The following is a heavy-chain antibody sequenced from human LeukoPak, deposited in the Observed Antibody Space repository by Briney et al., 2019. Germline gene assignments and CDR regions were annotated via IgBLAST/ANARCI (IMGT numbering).Heavy chain of an antibody. J-gene: IGHJ4*02. CDR2: INSDGSTT. CDR1: GFTFSSYW. D-gene: IGHD1-26*01. Sequence: GGSLRLSCAASGFTFSSYWMHWVRHAPGKGLVWASRINSDGSTTSYADSVKGRFTISRDNSKNTLYLQMNSLRGEDTAVHYCAKDSLRERIVGSTTRGVNDYWGQGTLVTVSS. V-gene: IGHV3-74*01. CDR3: AKDSLRERIVGSTTRGVNDY.